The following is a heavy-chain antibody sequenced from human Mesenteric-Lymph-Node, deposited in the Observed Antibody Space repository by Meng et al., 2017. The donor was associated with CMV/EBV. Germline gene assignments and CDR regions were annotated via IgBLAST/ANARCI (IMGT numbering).Heavy chain of an antibody. D-gene: IGHD1-26*01. CDR1: GGSCSGYD. J-gene: IGHJ3*02. CDR2: INHSGYT. CDR3: ARGGSYLQNGAFDI. Sequence: VYGGSCSGYDWSWIRQPPGKGLEGIGEINHSGYTKYNPSLKSRVTISVDTSKNQFSLKLSSVTAADTAVYYCARGGSYLQNGAFDIWGQGTMVTVSS. V-gene: IGHV4-34*01.